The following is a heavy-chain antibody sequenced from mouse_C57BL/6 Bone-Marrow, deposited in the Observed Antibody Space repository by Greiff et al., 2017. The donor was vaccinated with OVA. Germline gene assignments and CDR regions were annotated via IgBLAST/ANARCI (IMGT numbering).Heavy chain of an antibody. D-gene: IGHD1-1*01. J-gene: IGHJ1*03. Sequence: QVQLQQPGAELVKPGASVQLSCKASGYTFTSYWMHWVKQRPGQGLAWIGMIHPIRGSTNYNEKFKSKATLTVDKSSSTAYMQLSSLTSEDSAVYYCAINYYGSPRYWYFDVWGTGTTVTVSS. V-gene: IGHV1-64*01. CDR2: IHPIRGST. CDR1: GYTFTSYW. CDR3: AINYYGSPRYWYFDV.